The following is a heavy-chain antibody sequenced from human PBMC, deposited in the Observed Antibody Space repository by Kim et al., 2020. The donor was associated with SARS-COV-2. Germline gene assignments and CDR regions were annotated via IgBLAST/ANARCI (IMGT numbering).Heavy chain of an antibody. Sequence: ADSVKGRFTVSRDNNKNTLDLQINSLTAEDTALYFCAKDHQSSGWPTFDYWGQGTQVTVSS. J-gene: IGHJ4*02. CDR3: AKDHQSSGWPTFDY. V-gene: IGHV3-23*01. D-gene: IGHD6-19*01.